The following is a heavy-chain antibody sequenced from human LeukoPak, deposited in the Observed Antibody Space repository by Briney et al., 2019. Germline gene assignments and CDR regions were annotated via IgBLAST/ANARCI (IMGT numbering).Heavy chain of an antibody. CDR2: IYTSGST. D-gene: IGHD6-19*01. V-gene: IGHV4-61*02. J-gene: IGHJ4*02. Sequence: KPSETLSLTCTVSGGFISSGSYYWSWIRQPAGKGLEWIGRIYTSGSTNYNPSLKSRVTISVDTSKNQFSLKLSSVTAADTAVYYCARHVEYSSGWDRPFDYWGQGTLVTVSS. CDR3: ARHVEYSSGWDRPFDY. CDR1: GGFISSGSYY.